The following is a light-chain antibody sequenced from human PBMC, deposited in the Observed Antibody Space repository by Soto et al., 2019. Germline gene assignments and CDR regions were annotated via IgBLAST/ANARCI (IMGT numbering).Light chain of an antibody. CDR3: QQYYSTPLT. Sequence: DIVMTQSPGSLSVSLVERATINCKSSQSVLYSSNNKNYLAWYQQKPGRPPKLLIYWASTRESGVPDRFSGSGSGTDFTLTISSLQAEDVAVYYCQQYYSTPLTFGGGTKVDIK. CDR1: QSVLYSSNNKNY. CDR2: WAS. V-gene: IGKV4-1*01. J-gene: IGKJ4*01.